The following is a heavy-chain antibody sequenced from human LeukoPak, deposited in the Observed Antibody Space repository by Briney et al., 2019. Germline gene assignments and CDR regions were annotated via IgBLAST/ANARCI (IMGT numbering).Heavy chain of an antibody. CDR1: GFTFTNYG. J-gene: IGHJ4*02. D-gene: IGHD3-16*02. CDR3: AKGASDYIWGSFRPPDDY. CDR2: ISTDGSNE. Sequence: VGSLRLSCAASGFTFTNYGMHWVRQSPGKGLEWVAVISTDGSNEYYADSVKGRFTISRDNSKNTLYLQMNSLRAEDTAVYYCAKGASDYIWGSFRPPDDYWGQGTLVTVSS. V-gene: IGHV3-30*18.